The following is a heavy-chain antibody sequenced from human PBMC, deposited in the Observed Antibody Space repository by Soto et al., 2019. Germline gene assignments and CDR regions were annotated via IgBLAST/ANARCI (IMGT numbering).Heavy chain of an antibody. D-gene: IGHD3-3*01. CDR3: ARMAYYDFWSGYHFDY. Sequence: PSETLSLTCTVSGGSISSYYWSWIRQPPGKGLEWIGYIYYSGSTNYNPSLKSRVNISVDTSKNQFSLKLSSVTAADSAVFYCARMAYYDFWSGYHFDYWGQGTLVTVSS. CDR2: IYYSGST. J-gene: IGHJ4*02. CDR1: GGSISSYY. V-gene: IGHV4-59*01.